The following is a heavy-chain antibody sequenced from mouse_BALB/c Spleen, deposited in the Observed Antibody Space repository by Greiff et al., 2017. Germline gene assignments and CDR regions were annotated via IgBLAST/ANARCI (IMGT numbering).Heavy chain of an antibody. Sequence: EVKVVESGGGLVQPGGSLKLSCAASGFTFSSYGMSWVRQTPDKRLELVATINSNGGSTSYPDSVKGRFTISRDNAKNTLYLQMSSLKSEDTAMYYCARGSWYYAMDDWGQGGSV. V-gene: IGHV5-6-3*01. CDR2: INSNGGST. CDR3: ARGSWYYAMDD. J-gene: IGHJ4*01. CDR1: GFTFSSYG.